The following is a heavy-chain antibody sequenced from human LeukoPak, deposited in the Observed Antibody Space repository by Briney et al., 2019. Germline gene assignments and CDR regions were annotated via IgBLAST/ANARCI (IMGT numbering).Heavy chain of an antibody. V-gene: IGHV3-30-3*01. Sequence: GRSLRLSCAASGFTFSSYAMHWVRQAPGKGLEWVAVISYDGSNKYYADSVKGRFTISRDNSKNTLYLQMNSLRAEGTAVYYCARSPVVAGQIDYWGQGTLVTVSS. J-gene: IGHJ4*02. CDR3: ARSPVVAGQIDY. CDR2: ISYDGSNK. D-gene: IGHD6-19*01. CDR1: GFTFSSYA.